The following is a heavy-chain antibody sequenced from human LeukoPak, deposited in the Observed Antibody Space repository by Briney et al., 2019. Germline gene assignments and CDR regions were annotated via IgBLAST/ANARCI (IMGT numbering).Heavy chain of an antibody. CDR1: GYIFTDFY. CDR2: INRNTGGT. D-gene: IGHD2-2*01. Sequence: AASVKVSCTPSGYIFTDFYVYWLRQVPGQGLEWMGWINRNTGGTNYAQKFQGRVTLTRDTSINTAYMELSRLRSDDAALYYCAIFRDVGLPDATSFYHYSYMDVWGKGTTVTVSS. V-gene: IGHV1-2*02. J-gene: IGHJ6*03. CDR3: AIFRDVGLPDATSFYHYSYMDV.